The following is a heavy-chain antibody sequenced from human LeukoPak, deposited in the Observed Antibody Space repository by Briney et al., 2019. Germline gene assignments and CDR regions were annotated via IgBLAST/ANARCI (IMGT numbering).Heavy chain of an antibody. CDR1: GFTFNSYA. J-gene: IGHJ4*02. V-gene: IGHV3-30*02. CDR3: AALSY. CDR2: IWYDGSNN. Sequence: PGGSLRLSCAASGFTFNSYAMHWVRQAPGKGLEWVAVIWYDGSNNYYADSVKGRFTISRDNSKNTLHLQMNSLRAEDTAVYYCAALSYWGQGTLVTVSS. D-gene: IGHD2/OR15-2a*01.